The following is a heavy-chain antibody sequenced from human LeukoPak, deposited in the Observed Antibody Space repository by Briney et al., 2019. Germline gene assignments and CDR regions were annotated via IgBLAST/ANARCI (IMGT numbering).Heavy chain of an antibody. V-gene: IGHV4-38-2*02. CDR1: GYSISSGYY. Sequence: PSETLSLTCTVSGYSISSGYYWGWIRQPPGKGLEWIGSIYHSGSTYYNPSLKSRVTISVDTSKNQFSLKLSSVTAADTAVYYCARESSSSWYRGVDYWGQGTLVTVSS. CDR2: IYHSGST. D-gene: IGHD6-13*01. CDR3: ARESSSSWYRGVDY. J-gene: IGHJ4*02.